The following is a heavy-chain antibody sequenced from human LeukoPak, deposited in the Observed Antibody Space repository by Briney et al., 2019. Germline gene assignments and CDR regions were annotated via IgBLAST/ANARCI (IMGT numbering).Heavy chain of an antibody. D-gene: IGHD2-2*02. CDR1: GYSFTTYW. V-gene: IGHV5-51*01. CDR2: IYPDESDP. CDR3: ARLYCSSSSCYRGSGYFFDY. Sequence: GESLKISCKGSGYSFTTYWIAWVRQMPGKGLEWMGIIYPDESDPRYSPSFQGQVTISADKSISTAYLQWSSLKASDTAMYHCARLYCSSSSCYRGSGYFFDYWGQGTLVTVSS. J-gene: IGHJ4*02.